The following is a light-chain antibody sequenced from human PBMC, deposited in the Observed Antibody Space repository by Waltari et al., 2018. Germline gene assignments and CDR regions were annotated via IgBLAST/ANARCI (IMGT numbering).Light chain of an antibody. CDR3: QQYYTTPLT. V-gene: IGKV4-1*01. CDR1: QSVLYRSNNKNY. Sequence: DIVMTQSPDSLAVSLGERATINCKSSQSVLYRSNNKNYLAWYQQTPGQPPKLIIYWASTRESGVPDRFSGSGSGTDFTLTISSLQAEDVAVYYCQQYYTTPLTFGGGTKVEIK. J-gene: IGKJ4*01. CDR2: WAS.